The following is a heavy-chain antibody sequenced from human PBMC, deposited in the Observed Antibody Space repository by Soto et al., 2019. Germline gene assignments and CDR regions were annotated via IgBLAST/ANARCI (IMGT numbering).Heavy chain of an antibody. CDR1: GYTFTGYY. J-gene: IGHJ4*02. D-gene: IGHD3-9*01. Sequence: GASVKVSCKASGYTFTGYYMHWVRQAPGQGLEWVGIINPSCGSTNYAQKFQGRVTMTRDTSTSTVYMELSSLRSEDTAVYYCSRSLRYFDEFDYWGQGTLVTVSS. V-gene: IGHV1-46*03. CDR3: SRSLRYFDEFDY. CDR2: INPSCGST.